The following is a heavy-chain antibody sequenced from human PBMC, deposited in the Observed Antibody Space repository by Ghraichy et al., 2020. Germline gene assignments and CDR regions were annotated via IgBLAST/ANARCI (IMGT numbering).Heavy chain of an antibody. J-gene: IGHJ6*02. CDR3: AREMVYAMNYYYGMDV. Sequence: ASVKVSCKASGYTFTSYDINWVRQATGQGLEWMGWMNPNSGNTGYAQKFQGRVTMTRNTSISTAYMELSSLRSEDTAVYYCAREMVYAMNYYYGMDVWGQGTTVTVSS. CDR1: GYTFTSYD. V-gene: IGHV1-8*01. CDR2: MNPNSGNT. D-gene: IGHD2-8*01.